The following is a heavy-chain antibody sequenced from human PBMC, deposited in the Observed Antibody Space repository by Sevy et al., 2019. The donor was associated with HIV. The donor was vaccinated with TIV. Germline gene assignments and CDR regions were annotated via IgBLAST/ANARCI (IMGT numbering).Heavy chain of an antibody. CDR1: GFTFSSYS. CDR3: ARDDVWGAAAGRAYYYYGMDV. D-gene: IGHD6-13*01. Sequence: GGSLRLSCAASGFTFSSYSMNWVRQAPGKGLEWVSYISSSSSTIYYADSVKGRFTISRDNAKNSLYLQMNSLRDEDTAVYYCARDDVWGAAAGRAYYYYGMDVWGPGTTVTVSS. J-gene: IGHJ6*02. CDR2: ISSSSSTI. V-gene: IGHV3-48*02.